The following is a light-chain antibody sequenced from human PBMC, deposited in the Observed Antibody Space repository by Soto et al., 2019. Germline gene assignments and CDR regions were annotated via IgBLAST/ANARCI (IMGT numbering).Light chain of an antibody. CDR2: DDR. V-gene: IGLV3-21*02. Sequence: SYDLSQPPSVSVAPGRTARIACWGNNIGSYNVHWYQQKPGLAPVLVVYDDRDRPSGIPERFSGSNSGNTAALTISRVEAGDEADYYCQVWDTTSDHFFFGTGTKVTVL. CDR3: QVWDTTSDHFF. J-gene: IGLJ1*01. CDR1: NIGSYN.